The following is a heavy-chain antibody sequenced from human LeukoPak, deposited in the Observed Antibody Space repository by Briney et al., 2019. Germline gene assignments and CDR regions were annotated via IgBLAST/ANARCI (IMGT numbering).Heavy chain of an antibody. J-gene: IGHJ4*02. CDR3: AKYSSGWLIDS. CDR1: SGSISTYY. Sequence: SETLSLTCTVSSGSISTYYWTWIRQPPGKGLEWIGYIYYSGSTNYNPSLKSRVTISIDTSKNQISLKLGSVTAADTAVYYCAKYSSGWLIDSWGQGTLVTVSS. CDR2: IYYSGST. V-gene: IGHV4-59*01. D-gene: IGHD6-19*01.